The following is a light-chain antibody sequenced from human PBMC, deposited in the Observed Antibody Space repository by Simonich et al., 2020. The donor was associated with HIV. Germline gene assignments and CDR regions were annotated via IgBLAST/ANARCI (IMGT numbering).Light chain of an antibody. CDR3: QQYNNWPLTWT. CDR1: QSVSSN. CDR2: GAS. J-gene: IGKJ1*01. V-gene: IGKV3-15*01. Sequence: EIVMTQSPDTLSVSPGERATLSCRASQSVSSNLAWYQQKPGQAPRLLIYGASTRATVIPARFSGSGSGTEFTLTISSMQSEDFAVYYCQQYNNWPLTWTFGQGTKVEIK.